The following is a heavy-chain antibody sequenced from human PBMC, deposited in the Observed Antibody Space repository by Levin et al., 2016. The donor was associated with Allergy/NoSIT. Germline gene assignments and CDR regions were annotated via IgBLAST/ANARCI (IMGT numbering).Heavy chain of an antibody. V-gene: IGHV1-18*01. CDR2: ISPYNGNT. Sequence: ASVKVSCKASGYDFTDYGITWVRQAPGQGLEWMGWISPYNGNTNFAQNLQDRVTMTTDTSTTTAYMELRSLKSDDSAIYYCARARYNGNWGGNYFDPWGQGTQITVSS. D-gene: IGHD5-24*01. CDR1: GYDFTDYG. CDR3: ARARYNGNWGGNYFDP. J-gene: IGHJ5*02.